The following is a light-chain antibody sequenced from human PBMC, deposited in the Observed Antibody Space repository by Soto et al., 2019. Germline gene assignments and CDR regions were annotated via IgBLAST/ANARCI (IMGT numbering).Light chain of an antibody. J-gene: IGKJ1*01. CDR2: EVS. Sequence: DVGMTQSPLSLPVTLGQPASISCRSSQSLIHSDGNTYLSWFQQRPGQSPRRLIYEVSDRDSGVPDRFTGSGSGTDFTLKISRVESEDVGVYYCMQGTHWPWTFGKGTEVEIK. CDR3: MQGTHWPWT. V-gene: IGKV2-30*02. CDR1: QSLIHSDGNTY.